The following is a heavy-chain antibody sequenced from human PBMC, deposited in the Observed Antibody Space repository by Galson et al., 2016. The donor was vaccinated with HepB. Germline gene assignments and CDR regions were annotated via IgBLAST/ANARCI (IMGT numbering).Heavy chain of an antibody. Sequence: SLRLSCAASAFTFSTYGMHWVRQAPGKGLEWVAVISYDGSKKYYADSVKGRFTISRDNSKNTLYLQMNSLRTEDTAVYYCAKDPYYYGSGSYYFDYWGQGTLVTFSS. D-gene: IGHD3-10*01. CDR2: ISYDGSKK. J-gene: IGHJ4*02. V-gene: IGHV3-30*18. CDR3: AKDPYYYGSGSYYFDY. CDR1: AFTFSTYG.